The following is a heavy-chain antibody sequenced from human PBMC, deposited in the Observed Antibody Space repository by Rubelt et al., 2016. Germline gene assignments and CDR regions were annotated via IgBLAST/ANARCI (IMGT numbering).Heavy chain of an antibody. D-gene: IGHD2-8*02. CDR2: INPSGDYT. Sequence: QVQLVQSGAEVKKPGASVKVSCKASGYTFTGYYMHWVRKAPGQGFEWMGIINPSGDYTKYAQKFQGRVLMTRDMSTDTVYMELRSLNSEDTAVYYCARSTGCVDTWGQGTPVTVSS. CDR1: GYTFTGYY. CDR3: ARSTGCVDT. J-gene: IGHJ5*02. V-gene: IGHV1-46*01.